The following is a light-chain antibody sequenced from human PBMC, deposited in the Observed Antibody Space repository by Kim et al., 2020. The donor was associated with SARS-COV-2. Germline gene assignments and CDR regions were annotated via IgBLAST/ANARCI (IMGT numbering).Light chain of an antibody. CDR3: QQSYSNPRI. CDR1: QSISVY. V-gene: IGKV1-39*01. Sequence: DIQVTQSPSSLSASVGDRITITCRASQSISVYLNWFQQKPGKAPKLLIYSASSLQSGVPSRFSGSGSGTEFTLTINNLQPEDFATYFCQQSYSNPRIFGRGTKLEIK. J-gene: IGKJ2*01. CDR2: SAS.